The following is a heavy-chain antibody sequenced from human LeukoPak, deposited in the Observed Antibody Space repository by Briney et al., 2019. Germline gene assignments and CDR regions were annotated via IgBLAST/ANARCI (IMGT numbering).Heavy chain of an antibody. D-gene: IGHD3-3*01. CDR3: ATLYDFWSGYYPN. V-gene: IGHV3-20*04. Sequence: PGGSLRLSCAASGFTFDDYGMSWVRQAPGKGLEWVSGINWNGGSTGYADSVKGRFTISRDNAKNSLCLQMNSLRAEDTALYYCATLYDFWSGYYPNWGQGTLVTVSS. CDR1: GFTFDDYG. J-gene: IGHJ4*02. CDR2: INWNGGST.